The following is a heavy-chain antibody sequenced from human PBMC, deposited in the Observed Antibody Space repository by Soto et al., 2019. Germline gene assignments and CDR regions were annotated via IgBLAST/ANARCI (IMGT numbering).Heavy chain of an antibody. CDR2: IKSETNGGTT. CDR1: GFAFRNAW. D-gene: IGHD1-1*01. J-gene: IGHJ3*01. Sequence: EVQLVESGGGLVKPGGSLRLSCAASGFAFRNAWMSWVRQAPGKGLEWVGRIKSETNGGTTDYTAPVKGRFTISRDDSRNTLYLQMNSLKTEDTAVYYCTTGGLGTWGQGTMVSVSS. V-gene: IGHV3-15*01. CDR3: TTGGLGT.